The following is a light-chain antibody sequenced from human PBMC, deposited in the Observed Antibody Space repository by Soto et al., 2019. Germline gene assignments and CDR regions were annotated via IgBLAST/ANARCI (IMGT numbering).Light chain of an antibody. CDR3: QQDGGSRT. J-gene: IGKJ4*01. Sequence: EIVLTQSPGTLSSSPGERATLSCRASQSVSSNLAWYQKKPGQGPRLLIYGASSRAPGIPDRFSGSGSGTDFTLTISRLEAGDCAVYYCQQDGGSRTCGGGTKVDIK. CDR1: QSVSSN. CDR2: GAS. V-gene: IGKV3-20*01.